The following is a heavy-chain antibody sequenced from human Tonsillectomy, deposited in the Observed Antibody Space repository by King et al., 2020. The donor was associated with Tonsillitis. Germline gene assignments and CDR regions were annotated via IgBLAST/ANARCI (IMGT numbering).Heavy chain of an antibody. J-gene: IGHJ3*02. D-gene: IGHD3-22*01. V-gene: IGHV4-38-2*02. CDR2: IYHSGRT. Sequence: HVQLQESGPGLVKPSETLSLTCSVSGYSISSGYFWGWIRQPPGKGLEWIGSIYHSGRTYQNPSLKSRVTTSVDTSNNQFSLKLSSVTAADTAVYYCAREEPTTMITDRGPFDIWGPGTVVTVSS. CDR3: AREEPTTMITDRGPFDI. CDR1: GYSISSGYF.